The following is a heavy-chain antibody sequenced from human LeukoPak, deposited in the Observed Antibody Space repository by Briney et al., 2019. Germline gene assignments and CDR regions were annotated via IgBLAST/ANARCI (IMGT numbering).Heavy chain of an antibody. J-gene: IGHJ4*02. CDR1: GGSVSSYY. V-gene: IGHV4-59*08. D-gene: IGHD3-9*01. CDR2: ISYTGST. Sequence: PSETLSLTCTVSGGSVSSYYWSWIRQPPGKGLEWIGYISYTGSTNYNPSLKSRVTISVDTSKNQFSLKLSSVTAADTAVYYCARHRPHYDILTGLYYFDYWGQGTLVTVSS. CDR3: ARHRPHYDILTGLYYFDY.